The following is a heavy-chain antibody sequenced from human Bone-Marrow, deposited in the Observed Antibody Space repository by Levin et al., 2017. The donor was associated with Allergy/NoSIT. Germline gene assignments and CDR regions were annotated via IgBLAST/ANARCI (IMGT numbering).Heavy chain of an antibody. V-gene: IGHV4-39*02. D-gene: IGHD6-13*01. J-gene: IGHJ3*02. Sequence: SETLSLTCSVSGGSMNTYSYYWGWIRQPPGRGLEWIGHIYYSGSTYYNPSLKSRVTISVDTSKNQFYLKLNSVTAADTAVYYCAADEPYSSSWYFDGFDMWGQGTLVTVSS. CDR2: IYYSGST. CDR3: AADEPYSSSWYFDGFDM. CDR1: GGSMNTYSYY.